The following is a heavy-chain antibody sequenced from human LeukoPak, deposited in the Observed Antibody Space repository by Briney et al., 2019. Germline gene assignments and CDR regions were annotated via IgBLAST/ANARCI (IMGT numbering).Heavy chain of an antibody. Sequence: SETLSLTCTVSRYSVSSGFYWGWIRQPPGKELEWIGSIYHSGSTNYNPSLKSRVTISVDTSKNQFSLKLSSVTAADTAVYYCARCLVDFWSGYPNWFDPWGQGTLVTVSS. D-gene: IGHD3-3*01. J-gene: IGHJ5*02. V-gene: IGHV4-38-2*02. CDR3: ARCLVDFWSGYPNWFDP. CDR2: IYHSGST. CDR1: RYSVSSGFY.